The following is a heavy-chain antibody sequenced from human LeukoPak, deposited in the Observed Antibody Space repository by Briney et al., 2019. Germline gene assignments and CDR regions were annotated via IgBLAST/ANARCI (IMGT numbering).Heavy chain of an antibody. V-gene: IGHV4-30-4*08. D-gene: IGHD3-22*01. CDR3: ARANYYDSSAYAFDI. Sequence: SQTLSLTCTVSGGSLSSGDYYWSWIRQPPGKGLEWIGYIYYSGSTYYNPSLKSRVTISVDTSKNQFSLKLSSVTAADTAVYYCARANYYDSSAYAFDIWGQGTMVTVSS. CDR1: GGSLSSGDYY. CDR2: IYYSGST. J-gene: IGHJ3*02.